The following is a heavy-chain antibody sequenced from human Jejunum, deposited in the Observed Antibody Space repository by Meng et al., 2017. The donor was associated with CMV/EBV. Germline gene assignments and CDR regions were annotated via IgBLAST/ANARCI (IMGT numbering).Heavy chain of an antibody. D-gene: IGHD1-14*01. J-gene: IGHJ4*02. Sequence: KASGDTFSDYAFNWVRQAPGQGLEWMGGSLTILYTADYAQKFQGRVTITTDDSTATAYMELSNLRSDDTAVYYCARARGWYYFDLWGQGTLVTVSS. CDR1: GDTFSDYA. V-gene: IGHV1-69*05. CDR2: SLTILYTA. CDR3: ARARGWYYFDL.